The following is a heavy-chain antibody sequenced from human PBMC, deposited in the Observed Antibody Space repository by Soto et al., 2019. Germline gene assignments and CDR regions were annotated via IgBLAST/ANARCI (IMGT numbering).Heavy chain of an antibody. J-gene: IGHJ4*02. CDR1: GYTFTSYG. V-gene: IGHV1-18*01. Sequence: ASLKFSWKYSGYTFTSYGIIWVRQAPGQGLEWMGWISAYNGNTNYAQKLQGRVTMTTDTSTSTAYMELRSLRSDDTAVYYCARDRLPSDYWGQGTLVTVSS. CDR3: ARDRLPSDY. D-gene: IGHD6-6*01. CDR2: ISAYNGNT.